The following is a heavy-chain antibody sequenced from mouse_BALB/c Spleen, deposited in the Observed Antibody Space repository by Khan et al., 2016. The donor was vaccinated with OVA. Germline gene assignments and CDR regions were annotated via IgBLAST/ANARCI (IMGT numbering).Heavy chain of an antibody. CDR2: INPGNGGT. Sequence: VQLQQSGAELVKPGASVKLSCKASGYTLTRYYMYWVKQRPGQGLEGIGGINPGNGGTNLNEKFKNKATLTVDKSSTTVYMQLSSLTSEDSAVYYCTRNYGYDYFDYWGQGTTLTVSS. J-gene: IGHJ2*01. CDR3: TRNYGYDYFDY. D-gene: IGHD1-2*01. V-gene: IGHV1S81*02. CDR1: GYTLTRYY.